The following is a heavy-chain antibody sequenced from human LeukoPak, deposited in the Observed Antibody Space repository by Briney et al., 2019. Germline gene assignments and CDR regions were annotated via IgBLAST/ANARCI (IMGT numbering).Heavy chain of an antibody. D-gene: IGHD1-1*01. CDR1: GFTFSTYW. CDR2: IKQDGSEK. J-gene: IGHJ4*02. Sequence: GGSLKLSCAASGFTFSTYWMSWVRQAPGKGLEWVANIKQDGSEKYYVDSVKGRFTISRDNAKNSLYLQMNSLRAEDTAVYYCARRSGALSLDYWGQGTLVTVSS. V-gene: IGHV3-7*02. CDR3: ARRSGALSLDY.